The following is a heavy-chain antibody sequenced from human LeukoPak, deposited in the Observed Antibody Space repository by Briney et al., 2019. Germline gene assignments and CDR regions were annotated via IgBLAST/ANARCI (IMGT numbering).Heavy chain of an antibody. CDR1: GGSISSYY. Sequence: SETLSLTCTVSGGSISSYYWSWIRQPPGKGLEWIGEIYHSGSTNYNPSLKSRVTISVDKSKNQFSLKLSSVTAADTAVYYCASDYYDSSGYNYLDYWGQGTLVTVSS. V-gene: IGHV4-59*12. J-gene: IGHJ4*02. CDR3: ASDYYDSSGYNYLDY. CDR2: IYHSGST. D-gene: IGHD3-22*01.